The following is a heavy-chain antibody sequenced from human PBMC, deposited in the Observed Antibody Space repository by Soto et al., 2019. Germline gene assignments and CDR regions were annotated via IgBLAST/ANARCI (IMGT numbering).Heavy chain of an antibody. CDR1: GFTFTSSA. V-gene: IGHV1-58*01. Sequence: SVKVSCKASGFTFTSSAVQWVRQARGQSLEWIGWIVVGSGNTNYAQKFQERVTITRDMSTSTAYMELSSLRSEDTAVYYCAAVKGYCSGGSCQNFDYWGQGTLVTVSS. CDR3: AAVKGYCSGGSCQNFDY. CDR2: IVVGSGNT. D-gene: IGHD2-15*01. J-gene: IGHJ4*02.